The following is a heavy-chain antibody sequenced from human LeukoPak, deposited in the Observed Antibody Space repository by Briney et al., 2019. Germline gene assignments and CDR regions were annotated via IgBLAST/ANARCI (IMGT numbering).Heavy chain of an antibody. CDR2: IYPGDSDT. J-gene: IGHJ3*02. Sequence: GESLKISCKGSGYSFTSYWIGWVRQMPGKGLEWMGIIYPGDSDTRYSPSFQGQVTISADKSTSTAYLQWSSLKASDTAMYYCARGFLGYCSSTSCSTYDAFDIWGQGTMVTVSS. D-gene: IGHD2-2*01. V-gene: IGHV5-51*01. CDR3: ARGFLGYCSSTSCSTYDAFDI. CDR1: GYSFTSYW.